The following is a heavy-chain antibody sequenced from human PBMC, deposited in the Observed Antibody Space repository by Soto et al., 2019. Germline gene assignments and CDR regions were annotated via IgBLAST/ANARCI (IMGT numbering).Heavy chain of an antibody. J-gene: IGHJ6*02. Sequence: PSQTLSLTCAISGDSVSSNSAAWNWIRQSPSRGLEWLGRTYYRSKWYNDYAVSVKSRITINPDTSKNQFSLQLNSVTPEDTAVYYCARVQMTPSNPSYYCGMDVWGQGTTVTVSS. CDR1: GDSVSSNSAA. CDR2: TYYRSKWYN. CDR3: ARVQMTPSNPSYYCGMDV. V-gene: IGHV6-1*01.